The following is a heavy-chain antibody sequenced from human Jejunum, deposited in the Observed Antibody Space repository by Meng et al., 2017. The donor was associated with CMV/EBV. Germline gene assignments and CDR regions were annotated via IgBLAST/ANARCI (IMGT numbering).Heavy chain of an antibody. D-gene: IGHD1-14*01. CDR1: DFIINKYW. CDR3: ARDDHVFDL. V-gene: IGHV3-74*01. CDR2: IDGDGSSA. Sequence: EGHLGGSGGVLVQPGGSLEVSCAASDFIINKYWMDWVRQVPGKGLVWVARIDGDGSSANYADSVKGRFTISRDNAKNTLYLDMSSLRAEDTAVYYCARDDHVFDLWGRGTLVTVSS. J-gene: IGHJ2*01.